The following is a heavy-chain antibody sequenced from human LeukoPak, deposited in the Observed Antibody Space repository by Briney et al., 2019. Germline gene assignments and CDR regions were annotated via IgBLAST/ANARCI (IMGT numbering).Heavy chain of an antibody. V-gene: IGHV1-2*02. CDR3: ARDTGLDYDYVWGSYRFNWFDP. Sequence: ASVKVSCKASGYTFTGYYMHWVRQASGQGLEWMGWINPNSGGTNYAQKFQGRVTMTRDTSISTAYMELSRLRSDDTAVYYCARDTGLDYDYVWGSYRFNWFDPWGQGTLVTVSS. D-gene: IGHD3-16*02. CDR1: GYTFTGYY. J-gene: IGHJ5*02. CDR2: INPNSGGT.